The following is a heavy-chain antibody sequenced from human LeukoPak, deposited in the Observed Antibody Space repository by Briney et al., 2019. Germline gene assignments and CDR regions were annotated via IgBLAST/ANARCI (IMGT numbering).Heavy chain of an antibody. CDR1: GGTFSSYA. J-gene: IGHJ6*02. CDR3: ARDNSQNWHSSGWFWNYYGMDV. CDR2: IIPILGIA. V-gene: IGHV1-69*04. D-gene: IGHD6-19*01. Sequence: SVKVSCKASGGTFSSYAISWVRQAPGQGLEWMGRIIPILGIANYAQKFQGRVTITADKSTSTAYMELSSLRAEDTAVYYCARDNSQNWHSSGWFWNYYGMDVWGQGTTVTVSS.